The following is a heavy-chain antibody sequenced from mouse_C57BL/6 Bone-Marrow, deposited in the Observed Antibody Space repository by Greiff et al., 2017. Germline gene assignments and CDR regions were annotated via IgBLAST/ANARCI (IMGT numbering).Heavy chain of an antibody. D-gene: IGHD1-1*01. CDR2: ISPGDGDT. Sequence: QVQLQQSGAELVQPGASVTISCKASGYAFSSYWMNWVKQRPGTGLAWIGQISPGDGDTTYNGKFKGKATLTADKSSSTAYMQLSSLTSEDSAVDFCARALYYYGSSSWYFDVWGTGTTVTGSS. V-gene: IGHV1-80*01. CDR1: GYAFSSYW. J-gene: IGHJ1*03. CDR3: ARALYYYGSSSWYFDV.